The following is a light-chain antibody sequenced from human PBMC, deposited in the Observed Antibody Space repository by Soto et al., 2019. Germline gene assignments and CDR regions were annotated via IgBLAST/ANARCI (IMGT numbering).Light chain of an antibody. J-gene: IGLJ1*01. V-gene: IGLV1-44*01. CDR1: RSNIGSNS. CDR3: AAWDDSLNGRYV. Sequence: QSVLTQPPSASGTPGQRVTISCSGDRSNIGSNSVNWYQQLPGTAPKLLIYSNHQRPSGVPDRFSGSKSGTSASLAISGLQSEDEADYYCAAWDDSLNGRYVFGTGTKVTVL. CDR2: SNH.